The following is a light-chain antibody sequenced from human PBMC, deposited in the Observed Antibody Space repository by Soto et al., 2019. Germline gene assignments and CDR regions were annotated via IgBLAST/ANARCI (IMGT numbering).Light chain of an antibody. V-gene: IGLV4-60*02. CDR3: ETWYSNTHKV. J-gene: IGLJ3*02. Sequence: QSVLTQSYSASASLGSSVKLTCILSSGHSTYIIAWHQQQPGKAPRFLMTLDRSGSYNRGSGVPDRFSGSSSGADRYLTISNLQFEDEGDYYCETWYSNTHKVFGGGTKLTVL. CDR2: LDRSGSY. CDR1: SGHSTYI.